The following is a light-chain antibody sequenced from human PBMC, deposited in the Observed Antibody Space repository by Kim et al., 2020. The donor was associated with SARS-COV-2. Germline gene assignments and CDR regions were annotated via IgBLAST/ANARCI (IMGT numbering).Light chain of an antibody. Sequence: VSPGGRATLACRASQSLSGNLAWYQHKPGQAPRLLIYGASTRATGIPGRFSGSGSGADFTLTISSLQSEDFAVYYCQQYNNWPLTFGGGTKVDIK. CDR1: QSLSGN. V-gene: IGKV3D-15*01. CDR3: QQYNNWPLT. CDR2: GAS. J-gene: IGKJ4*01.